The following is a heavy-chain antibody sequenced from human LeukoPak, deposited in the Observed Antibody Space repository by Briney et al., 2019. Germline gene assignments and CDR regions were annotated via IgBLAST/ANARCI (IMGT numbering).Heavy chain of an antibody. J-gene: IGHJ4*02. Sequence: GGSLRLSCAASGFTFSSYAMSWVRQAPGKGLECVSGISGSGTSTYYADSVKGRFTISRDNAKNTLSLQMNSLRAEDTAVYYCARGSPLGGNWGQGTLVTVSS. CDR2: ISGSGTST. CDR1: GFTFSSYA. V-gene: IGHV3-23*01. CDR3: ARGSPLGGN.